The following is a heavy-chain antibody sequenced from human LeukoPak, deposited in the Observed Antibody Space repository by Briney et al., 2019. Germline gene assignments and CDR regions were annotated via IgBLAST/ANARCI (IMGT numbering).Heavy chain of an antibody. J-gene: IGHJ6*03. Sequence: SETLSLTCTVSGVSITSYYWSWIRQPAGKGLEWIGCISTSGSTNYNPSLKSRVTMSVDTSKNQFSLKLSSVTAADTAVYYCARDGYKYYYYYYMDVWGKGTTVTISS. V-gene: IGHV4-4*07. CDR1: GVSITSYY. CDR2: ISTSGST. D-gene: IGHD5-24*01. CDR3: ARDGYKYYYYYYMDV.